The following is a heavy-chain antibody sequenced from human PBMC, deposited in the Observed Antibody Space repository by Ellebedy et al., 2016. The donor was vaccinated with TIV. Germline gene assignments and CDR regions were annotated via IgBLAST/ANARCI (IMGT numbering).Heavy chain of an antibody. J-gene: IGHJ6*03. CDR2: IWYDGSNK. Sequence: GGSLRLSXAASGFTFSSYGMHWVRQAPGKGLEWVAVIWYDGSNKYYADSVKGRFTISRDNSKNTLYLQMNSLRAEDTAVYYCAREGYSSSSFFLLYYYYYMDVWGKGTTVTVSS. V-gene: IGHV3-33*01. CDR3: AREGYSSSSFFLLYYYYYMDV. D-gene: IGHD6-6*01. CDR1: GFTFSSYG.